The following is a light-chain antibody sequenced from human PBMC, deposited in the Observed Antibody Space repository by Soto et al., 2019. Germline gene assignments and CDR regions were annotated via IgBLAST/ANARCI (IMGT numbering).Light chain of an antibody. Sequence: EIVLTQSPATLSLSPGERATLSCRASQSVGSYFAWYQQKPGQAPRLLIYDAFRRATGIPARFSGSGSGTDFTLTMSSLAPEDFAVYFCQQRSSWPLTFGGGAMVEIK. CDR2: DAF. CDR1: QSVGSY. J-gene: IGKJ4*01. V-gene: IGKV3-11*01. CDR3: QQRSSWPLT.